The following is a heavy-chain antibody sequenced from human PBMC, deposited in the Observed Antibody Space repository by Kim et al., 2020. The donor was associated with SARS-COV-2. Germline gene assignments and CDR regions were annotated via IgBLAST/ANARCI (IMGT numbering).Heavy chain of an antibody. CDR3: ARVVDYYDSSGYYYRYFDY. CDR1: GGSISSYY. Sequence: SETLSLTCTVSGGSISSYYWSWIRQPPGKGLEWIGYIYYSGSTNYNPSLKSRVTISVDTSKNQFSLKLSSVTAADTAVYYCARVVDYYDSSGYYYRYFDYWGQGTLVTVSS. D-gene: IGHD3-22*01. CDR2: IYYSGST. J-gene: IGHJ4*02. V-gene: IGHV4-59*01.